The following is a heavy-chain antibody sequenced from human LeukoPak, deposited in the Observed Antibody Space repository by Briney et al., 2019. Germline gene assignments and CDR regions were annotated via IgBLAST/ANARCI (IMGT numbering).Heavy chain of an antibody. J-gene: IGHJ4*02. V-gene: IGHV4-34*01. D-gene: IGHD2-2*01. CDR1: GGSFSGYY. Sequence: PSETLSLTCAVYGGSFSGYYWSWIRQPPGKGLEWIGEINHSRSTNYNPSLKSRVTISVDTSKNQFSLKLSSVTAADTAVYYCARSFCSSTSCYVGNYFDYWGQGTLVTVSS. CDR3: ARSFCSSTSCYVGNYFDY. CDR2: INHSRST.